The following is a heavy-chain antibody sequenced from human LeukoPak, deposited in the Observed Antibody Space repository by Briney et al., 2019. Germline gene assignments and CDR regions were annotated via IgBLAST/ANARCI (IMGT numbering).Heavy chain of an antibody. Sequence: SETLSLTCTVSGYSISSGYYWGWIRQPPGKGLEWIGSIYHSGSTNYNPSLKSRVTISVDTSKNQFSLKLSSVTAADTAVYYCARVSSGWSLNYFDYWGQGTLVTVSS. CDR3: ARVSSGWSLNYFDY. J-gene: IGHJ4*02. D-gene: IGHD6-19*01. V-gene: IGHV4-38-2*02. CDR2: IYHSGST. CDR1: GYSISSGYY.